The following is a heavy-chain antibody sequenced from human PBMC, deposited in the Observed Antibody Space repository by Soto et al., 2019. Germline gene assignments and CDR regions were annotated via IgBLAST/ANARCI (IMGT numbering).Heavy chain of an antibody. CDR3: AREADYVNWFDP. CDR1: GFTVSSNY. CDR2: IYSGGST. Sequence: GGSLRLSCAASGFTVSSNYMSWVRQAPGKGLEWVSVIYSGGSTYYADSVKGRFTISRDNAKNSLYLQMNSLRAEDTAVYYCAREADYVNWFDPWGQGTLVTVSS. J-gene: IGHJ5*02. V-gene: IGHV3-53*01. D-gene: IGHD4-17*01.